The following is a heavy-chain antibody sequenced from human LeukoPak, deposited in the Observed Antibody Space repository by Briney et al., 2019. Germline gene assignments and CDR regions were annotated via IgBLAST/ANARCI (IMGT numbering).Heavy chain of an antibody. V-gene: IGHV4-38-2*02. Sequence: SETLSLTCTVSGYSISSGYYWGWIRQPPGKGLEWIGSIYHSGSTYYNPSLKSRVTISVDTSKNQFSLKLSSVTAADTAVYYCARAPFDSSSSTGFDYWGQGTLVTVSS. CDR1: GYSISSGYY. CDR3: ARAPFDSSSSTGFDY. CDR2: IYHSGST. J-gene: IGHJ4*02. D-gene: IGHD6-13*01.